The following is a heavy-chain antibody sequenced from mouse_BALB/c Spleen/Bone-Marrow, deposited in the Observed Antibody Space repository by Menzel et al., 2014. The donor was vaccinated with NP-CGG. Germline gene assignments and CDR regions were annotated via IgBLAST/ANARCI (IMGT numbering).Heavy chain of an antibody. Sequence: EVQLQQSGPELVKPGASVKVSCKAPGYAFTSYNMYWVKQSHGKSLEWMGYIDPYSGGTSYNQKFKGKATSAVDKSSSTAYMHLNSLTSEDSAVYYCARNLGYGYFDYWGQGTTLTVSS. CDR2: IDPYSGGT. J-gene: IGHJ2*01. V-gene: IGHV1S135*01. D-gene: IGHD3-1*01. CDR3: ARNLGYGYFDY. CDR1: GYAFTSYN.